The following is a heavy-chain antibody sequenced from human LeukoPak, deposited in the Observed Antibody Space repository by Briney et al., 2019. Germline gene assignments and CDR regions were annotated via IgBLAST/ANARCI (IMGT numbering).Heavy chain of an antibody. Sequence: PGGSLRLSCAASGFTFSNYAMNWVRQVPGKGLEWGSIITDSGGDTNYADSVKGRFTISRDNSKITLYLQMNSLRAEDTATYYCAKAAGGVCNSVDCYSRVFDYWGQRTLVTVSS. D-gene: IGHD2-21*02. V-gene: IGHV3-23*01. CDR2: ITDSGGDT. CDR3: AKAAGGVCNSVDCYSRVFDY. J-gene: IGHJ4*02. CDR1: GFTFSNYA.